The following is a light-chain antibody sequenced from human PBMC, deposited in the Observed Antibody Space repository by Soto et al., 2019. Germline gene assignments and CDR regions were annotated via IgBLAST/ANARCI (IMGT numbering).Light chain of an antibody. CDR1: QSVSNDF. J-gene: IGKJ1*01. V-gene: IGKV3-20*01. CDR3: QQYGSSPKT. Sequence: EVVLTQSPGILSLSPGERATLSCRVSQSVSNDFLAWYQQKPGQAPRLLIYGASTRATDVPDRFSGSGSGADFTLTISRLEPEDFAVYYCQQYGSSPKTFGQGTKVDIK. CDR2: GAS.